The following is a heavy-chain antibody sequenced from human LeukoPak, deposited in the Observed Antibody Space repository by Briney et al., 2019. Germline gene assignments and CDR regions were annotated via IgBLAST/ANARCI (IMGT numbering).Heavy chain of an antibody. J-gene: IGHJ4*02. CDR2: ISSSSSYI. CDR1: GFTFSSYS. V-gene: IGHV3-21*01. D-gene: IGHD6-6*01. Sequence: GGSLRLSCAASGFTFSSYSMNWVRQAPGKGLEWVSSISSSSSYIYYADSVKGRFTISRDNAKNSLYLQMNSLRAEDTAVYYCARPHPGDLSSSSFDYWGQGTLVTVSS. CDR3: ARPHPGDLSSSSFDY.